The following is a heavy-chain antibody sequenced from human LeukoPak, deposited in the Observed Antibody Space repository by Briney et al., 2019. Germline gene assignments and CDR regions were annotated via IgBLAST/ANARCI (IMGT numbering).Heavy chain of an antibody. Sequence: SQTLSLTCAISGDSVSNNGVAWNWIRQSPSRGLEWLGRTYFGSKWYNDYAVSVKSRITINPDTSKNQFSLQLNSVTPEDTAVYYCARQRSRALDLWGQGTMVTASS. CDR1: GDSVSNNGVA. CDR3: ARQRSRALDL. D-gene: IGHD1-1*01. CDR2: TYFGSKWYN. V-gene: IGHV6-1*01. J-gene: IGHJ3*01.